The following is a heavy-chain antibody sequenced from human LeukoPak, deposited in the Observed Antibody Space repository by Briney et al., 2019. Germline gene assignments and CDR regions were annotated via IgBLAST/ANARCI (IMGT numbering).Heavy chain of an antibody. D-gene: IGHD3-16*02. J-gene: IGHJ4*02. Sequence: PGGSLRLSCAASGFTFDDYGMSWVRQGPGKGLEWVSGINWNGGNTGYADSVKGQFTISRDNAKNSLYLQMNSLRAEDTAVYYCARSRQSLTTPDYWGQGTLVTVSS. CDR1: GFTFDDYG. V-gene: IGHV3-20*04. CDR2: INWNGGNT. CDR3: ARSRQSLTTPDY.